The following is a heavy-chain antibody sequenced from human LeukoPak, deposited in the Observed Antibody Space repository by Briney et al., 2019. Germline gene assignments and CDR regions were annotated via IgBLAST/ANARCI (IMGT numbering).Heavy chain of an antibody. CDR3: ARDNGDEYYFDY. V-gene: IGHV3-7*05. CDR1: GFTFNTFW. J-gene: IGHJ4*02. CDR2: IKQDGSER. Sequence: GGSLRLSCEASGFTFNTFWMSWVRQAPGKGLEWVADIKQDGSERFYVGSVRGRFTISRDNAKDSLYLDMNSLRTDDTAVYYCARDNGDEYYFDYWGQGTLVTVSS.